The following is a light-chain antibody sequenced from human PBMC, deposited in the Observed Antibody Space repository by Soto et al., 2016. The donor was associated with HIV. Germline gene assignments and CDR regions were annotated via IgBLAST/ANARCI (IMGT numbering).Light chain of an antibody. V-gene: IGKV1-NL1*01. CDR1: QGTSNS. J-gene: IGKJ1*01. CDR3: QQYYSIPWT. CDR2: HAS. Sequence: DIQMTQSPSSLSASLGDRVAITCRASQGTSNSLAWYQQTPGKPPKLLVFHASSLESGVPSRFSGRKSGTDYTLTINSLQPEDFATYFCQQYYSIPWTFGQGTKVEIK.